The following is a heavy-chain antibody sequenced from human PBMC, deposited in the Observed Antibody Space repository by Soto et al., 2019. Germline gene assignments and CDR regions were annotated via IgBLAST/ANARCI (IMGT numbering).Heavy chain of an antibody. CDR2: IAYDGRNK. CDR3: ARETAGSFDY. V-gene: IGHV3-30*04. CDR1: GFTFSSYA. J-gene: IGHJ4*02. Sequence: HPGGSLRLSCAASGFTFSSYAMHWVRQAPGKGLEWVAVIAYDGRNKYYADSVKGRFTISRDNAKNSLYLQMNSLRAEDTAVYYCARETAGSFDYWGQGTLVTVSS.